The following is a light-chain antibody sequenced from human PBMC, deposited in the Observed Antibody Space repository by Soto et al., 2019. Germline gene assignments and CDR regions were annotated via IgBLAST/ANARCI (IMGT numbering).Light chain of an antibody. CDR1: SSDVGGYNY. CDR2: DVS. V-gene: IGLV2-14*01. J-gene: IGLJ2*01. CDR3: SSYTSSSTLNVV. Sequence: QSVLTQRASVSGSPGQSITISCTGTSSDVGGYNYVSWYQQHPGKAPKLMIYDVSNRPSGVSNRFSGSKSGNTASLTISGLQAEDEADSYCSSYTSSSTLNVVFGGGTKLTVL.